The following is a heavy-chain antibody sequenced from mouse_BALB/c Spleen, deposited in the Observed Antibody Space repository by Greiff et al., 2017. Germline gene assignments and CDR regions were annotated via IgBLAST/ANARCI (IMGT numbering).Heavy chain of an antibody. CDR1: GFTFSSYA. CDR2: ISSGGSYT. D-gene: IGHD2-14*01. Sequence: DVQLVESGGGLVKPGGSLKLSCAASGFTFSSYAMSWVRQSPEKRLEWVAEISSGGSYTYYPDTVTGRFTISRDNAKNTLYLEMSSLRSEDTAMYYCAREGGVRRHFDYWGQGTTLTVSS. CDR3: AREGGVRRHFDY. V-gene: IGHV5-9-4*01. J-gene: IGHJ2*01.